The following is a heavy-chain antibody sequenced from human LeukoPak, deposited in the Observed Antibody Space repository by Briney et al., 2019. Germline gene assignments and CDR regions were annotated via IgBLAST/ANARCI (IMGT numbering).Heavy chain of an antibody. CDR3: ASSDNYGGDAFDI. D-gene: IGHD4/OR15-4a*01. Sequence: SETLSLTCTVSGGSISSSSYYWGWIRQPPGKGLEWIGEINHSGSTNYNPSLKSRVTISVDTSKNQFSLQLNSVTPEDTAVYYCASSDNYGGDAFDIWGQGTMVIVSS. CDR1: GGSISSSSYY. J-gene: IGHJ3*02. V-gene: IGHV4-39*07. CDR2: INHSGST.